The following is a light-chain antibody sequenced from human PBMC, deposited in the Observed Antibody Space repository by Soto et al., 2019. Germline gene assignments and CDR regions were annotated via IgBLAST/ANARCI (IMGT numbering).Light chain of an antibody. V-gene: IGKV3-20*01. CDR1: QSVSSSY. J-gene: IGKJ2*01. Sequence: EIVLTQSPGTLSLSPGERATLSCRASQSVSSSYLAWYQQKPGQAPRLLIYGASSRATGIPDRFSGSGSGTDVTLPISRLEHEDFAVYFCHHYGNSPPFTFGQGTKVEIK. CDR3: HHYGNSPPFT. CDR2: GAS.